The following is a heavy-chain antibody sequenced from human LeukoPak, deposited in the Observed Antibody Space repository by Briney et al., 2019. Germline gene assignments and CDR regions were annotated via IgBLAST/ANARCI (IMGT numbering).Heavy chain of an antibody. CDR1: GFTFDDYA. Sequence: GGSLRLSCAASGFTFDDYAMHWVRHAPGKGLEWVSGISWNSGSIGYADSVKGRFTISRDNAKNSLYLQMNSLRAEDTALYYXXXXXXXXPSADAFDIWGQGTMVTVSS. CDR2: ISWNSGSI. V-gene: IGHV3-9*01. J-gene: IGHJ3*02. CDR3: XXXXXXXPSADAFDI.